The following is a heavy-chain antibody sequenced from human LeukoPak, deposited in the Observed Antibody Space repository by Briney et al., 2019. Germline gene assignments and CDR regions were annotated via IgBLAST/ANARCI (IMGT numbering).Heavy chain of an antibody. CDR3: AKDRGAAVGYFQY. Sequence: GGSLRLSCAASGFSFSSYGMHWVRQAPGKGLEWVATISYDGRHTFYGDSVKGRFTISRDNSMNTLYLQINSLITEDTGIYYCAKDRGAAVGYFQYWGQGTLVTVSS. CDR1: GFSFSSYG. D-gene: IGHD6-13*01. J-gene: IGHJ1*01. V-gene: IGHV3-30*18. CDR2: ISYDGRHT.